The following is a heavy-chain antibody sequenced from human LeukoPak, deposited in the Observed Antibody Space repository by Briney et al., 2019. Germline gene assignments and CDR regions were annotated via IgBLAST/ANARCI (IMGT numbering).Heavy chain of an antibody. CDR1: GFTFSSYW. Sequence: GWSLRLSCAASGFTFSSYWMHWVRQAPGKGLVWVSRINTDGSSTTYADSVKGRFTVSRDNVKNTLYLQMSSLTAEDTAVYYCARGGVAAAVDYWGPGTLVTVSS. CDR2: INTDGSST. CDR3: ARGGVAAAVDY. V-gene: IGHV3-74*01. J-gene: IGHJ4*02. D-gene: IGHD6-13*01.